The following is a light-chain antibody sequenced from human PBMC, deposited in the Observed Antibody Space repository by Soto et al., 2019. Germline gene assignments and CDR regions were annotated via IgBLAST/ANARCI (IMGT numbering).Light chain of an antibody. CDR2: GVT. CDR1: SSDVGAYNY. Sequence: QSLLTQPASVSGSPGQSITISCTGTSSDVGAYNYVSWYQQYPGKAPKLMIYGVTNRPSGVSNRFSGSKTGNTASLTISGLQAEDEADYYCFSHRRGEPHVLGNGTKVTV. J-gene: IGLJ1*01. V-gene: IGLV2-14*01. CDR3: FSHRRGEPHV.